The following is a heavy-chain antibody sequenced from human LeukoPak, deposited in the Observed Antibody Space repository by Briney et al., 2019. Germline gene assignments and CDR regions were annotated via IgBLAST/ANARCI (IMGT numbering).Heavy chain of an antibody. Sequence: SETLSLTCTVSGGSISSSSYYWGWIRQPPGKGLEWIGSIYYSGSTYYNPSLKSRVTISVDTSKNQFSLKLSSVTAADTAVYYCARQVMEYSGSYYAVWGQGTLVTVSS. CDR2: IYYSGST. V-gene: IGHV4-39*01. CDR1: GGSISSSSYY. CDR3: ARQVMEYSGSYYAV. D-gene: IGHD1-26*01. J-gene: IGHJ4*02.